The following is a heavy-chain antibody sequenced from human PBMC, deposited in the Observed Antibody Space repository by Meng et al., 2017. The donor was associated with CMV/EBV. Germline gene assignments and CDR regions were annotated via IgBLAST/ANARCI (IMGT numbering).Heavy chain of an antibody. Sequence: SVKVSCKASGGTFISYAISWLRQAPGQGLEWMGGIIPIFGTANYAQKFQGRVTITTDESTSTAYMELSSLRSEDTAVYYCARAQVVVVPAAIHYYYYGMDVWGQGTTVTVSS. CDR1: GGTFISYA. CDR2: IIPIFGTA. J-gene: IGHJ6*02. D-gene: IGHD2-2*01. V-gene: IGHV1-69*05. CDR3: ARAQVVVVPAAIHYYYYGMDV.